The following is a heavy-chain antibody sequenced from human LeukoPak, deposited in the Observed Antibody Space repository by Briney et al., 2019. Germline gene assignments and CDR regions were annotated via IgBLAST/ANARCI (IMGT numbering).Heavy chain of an antibody. D-gene: IGHD6-6*01. CDR2: ISSSSSYI. CDR3: AKWQLGWAYYFDY. V-gene: IGHV3-21*01. CDR1: GFTFSSYS. J-gene: IGHJ4*02. Sequence: GGSLRLSCAASGFTFSSYSMNWVRQAPGKGLEWVSSISSSSSYIYYADSVKGRFTISRDNAKNSLYLQMNSLRAEDTAVYYCAKWQLGWAYYFDYWGQGTLVTVSS.